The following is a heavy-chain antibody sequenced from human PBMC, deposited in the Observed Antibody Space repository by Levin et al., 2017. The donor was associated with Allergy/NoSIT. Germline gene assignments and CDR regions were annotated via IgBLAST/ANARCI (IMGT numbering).Heavy chain of an antibody. Sequence: SCAASGFAFKNYWMSWVRLAPGKGLEWVANIREDGSDKYYLDSVKGRFTLSRDNAKNSLFLQMNSLRVEDTDIYYCARDYGVAVADKYFDYWGQGTPVTVSS. D-gene: IGHD6-19*01. J-gene: IGHJ4*02. CDR3: ARDYGVAVADKYFDY. CDR2: IREDGSDK. V-gene: IGHV3-7*04. CDR1: GFAFKNYW.